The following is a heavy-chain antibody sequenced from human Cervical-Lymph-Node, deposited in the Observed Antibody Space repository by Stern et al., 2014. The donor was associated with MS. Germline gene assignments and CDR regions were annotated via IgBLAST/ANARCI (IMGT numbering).Heavy chain of an antibody. CDR2: INHIGTT. CDR3: ASAGDGSSQHNWFDA. D-gene: IGHD6-13*01. V-gene: IGHV4-34*01. Sequence: QVQLQQWGAGPLKPSESLSLTCAVRGGSFSGTYWSWIRQPQGKGLEWIGEINHIGTTIYNPSPKSRATLFRATSRNEFSLRRRSVTAADTAVYYCASAGDGSSQHNWFDAWGQGALVTVSS. J-gene: IGHJ5*02. CDR1: GGSFSGTY.